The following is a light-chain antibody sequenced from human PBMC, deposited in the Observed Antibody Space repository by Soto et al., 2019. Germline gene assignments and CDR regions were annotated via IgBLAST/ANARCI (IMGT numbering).Light chain of an antibody. CDR2: EVT. V-gene: IGLV2-8*01. Sequence: QSVLTQPPSASGSPGQSVTISCTGTSSDVGGYNYVSWYQQYPGRAPKLMIYEVTKRPSGVPDRFSGSKSGNTASLTVSGLQAEAEADYYCSSYAASNNFYFVFGGGTKLTVL. J-gene: IGLJ3*02. CDR1: SSDVGGYNY. CDR3: SSYAASNNFYFV.